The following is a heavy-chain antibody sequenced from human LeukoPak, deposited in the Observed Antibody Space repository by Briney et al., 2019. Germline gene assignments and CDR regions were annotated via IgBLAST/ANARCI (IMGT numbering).Heavy chain of an antibody. D-gene: IGHD5-12*01. CDR3: AKDSGYSGYDLVGYFDY. CDR2: IRYDGSNK. J-gene: IGHJ4*02. CDR1: GFTFSSYG. V-gene: IGHV3-30*02. Sequence: PGGSLRLSCAASGFTFSSYGMHWVRQDPGKGLGWVAFIRYDGSNKYYADSVKGRFTISRDNSKNTPYLQMNSLRAEDTAVYYCAKDSGYSGYDLVGYFDYWGQGTLVTVSS.